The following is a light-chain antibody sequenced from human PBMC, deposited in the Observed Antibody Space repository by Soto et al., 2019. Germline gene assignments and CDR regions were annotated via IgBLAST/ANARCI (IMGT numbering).Light chain of an antibody. CDR3: QQRNTWPFT. J-gene: IGKJ3*01. CDR2: DAS. CDR1: QDVDSY. V-gene: IGKV3-11*01. Sequence: EILLTQSPATLSLSPVERATLSCRASQDVDSYLAWYQQTPGQAPRLLIYDASNKAPGIPARFSGSGSGTDFTLTISSLAPEDFAVYYCQQRNTWPFTFGPGTKVDIK.